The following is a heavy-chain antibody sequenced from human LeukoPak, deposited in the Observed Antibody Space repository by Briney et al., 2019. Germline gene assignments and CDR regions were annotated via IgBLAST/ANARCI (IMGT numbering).Heavy chain of an antibody. CDR1: GYSISSGYY. J-gene: IGHJ2*01. D-gene: IGHD6-13*01. CDR2: IYHSGST. CDR3: ARKNQYSSSWYQDFDL. Sequence: SETLSLTCTVSGYSISSGYYWGWTRQPPGKGLAWIGSIYHSGSTYYNPSLKSRVTISVDTSKNQFSLKLSSVTAADTAVYYCARKNQYSSSWYQDFDLWGRGTLVTVSS. V-gene: IGHV4-38-2*02.